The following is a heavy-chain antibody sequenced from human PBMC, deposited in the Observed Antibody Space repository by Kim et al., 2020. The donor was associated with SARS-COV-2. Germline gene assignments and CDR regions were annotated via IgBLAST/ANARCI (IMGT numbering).Heavy chain of an antibody. Sequence: GESLKISCKGSGYSFTSYWIGWVRQMPGKGLEWMGIIYPGDSDTRYSPSFQGQVTISADKSISTAYLQWSSLKASDTAMYYCARLPPYYYDSSGYYGTSDYWGQGTLVTVSS. CDR3: ARLPPYYYDSSGYYGTSDY. CDR2: IYPGDSDT. J-gene: IGHJ4*02. V-gene: IGHV5-51*01. D-gene: IGHD3-22*01. CDR1: GYSFTSYW.